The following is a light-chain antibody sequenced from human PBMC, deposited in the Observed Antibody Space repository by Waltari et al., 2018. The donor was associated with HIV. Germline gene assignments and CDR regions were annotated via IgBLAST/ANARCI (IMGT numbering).Light chain of an antibody. Sequence: EIVMTQSPATLSVSPGERATLSCRASQSVSSNLAWYQQKPGQAPRLLMYSASTRATDIPARFSGSGSGTEFTLTISSLQSEDVAVYYCQQYHQWPPRLPFGPGTKVEIK. CDR3: QQYHQWPPRLP. J-gene: IGKJ3*01. CDR1: QSVSSN. V-gene: IGKV3-15*01. CDR2: SAS.